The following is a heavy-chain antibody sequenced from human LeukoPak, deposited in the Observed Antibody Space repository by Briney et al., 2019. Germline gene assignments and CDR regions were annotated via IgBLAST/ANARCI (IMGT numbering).Heavy chain of an antibody. D-gene: IGHD3-10*01. J-gene: IGHJ4*02. CDR3: AREDYYYGSGSYYYFDY. CDR1: GGSISSSNW. V-gene: IGHV4-4*02. Sequence: SGTLSLTCAVSGGSISSSNWWSWVRQPPGKGLEWIGEIYHSGSTNYNPSLKSRVTISVDTSKNQFSLKLSSVTAADTAVYYCAREDYYYGSGSYYYFDYWGQGTLVTVSS. CDR2: IYHSGST.